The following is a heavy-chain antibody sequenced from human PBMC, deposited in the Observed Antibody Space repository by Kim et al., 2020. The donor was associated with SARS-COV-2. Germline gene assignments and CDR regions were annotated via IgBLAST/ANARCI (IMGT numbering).Heavy chain of an antibody. D-gene: IGHD4-17*01. CDR3: ARVLSDYGTPHFDY. V-gene: IGHV4-59*01. Sequence: TPPPKSRVTISVDTSKNQFSLKLRSVTAADTAVYSCARVLSDYGTPHFDYWGQGTLVTVSS. J-gene: IGHJ4*02.